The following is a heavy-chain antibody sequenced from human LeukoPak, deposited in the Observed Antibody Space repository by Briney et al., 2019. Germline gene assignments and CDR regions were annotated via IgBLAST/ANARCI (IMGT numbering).Heavy chain of an antibody. CDR3: ARVQDYYDTSGYYHPIDY. Sequence: ASVKVSCKTSGYTFTGYYMHWVRQAPGQGLKWMGWINPNSGGTNYAQKFQGRVTMTRETSISTAYMELSRLRSDDTAVYYCARVQDYYDTSGYYHPIDYWGQGTLVTVSS. J-gene: IGHJ4*02. CDR2: INPNSGGT. D-gene: IGHD3-22*01. V-gene: IGHV1-2*02. CDR1: GYTFTGYY.